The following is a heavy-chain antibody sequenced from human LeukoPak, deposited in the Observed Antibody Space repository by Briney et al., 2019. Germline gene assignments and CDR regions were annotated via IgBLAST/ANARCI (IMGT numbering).Heavy chain of an antibody. CDR3: ARHNDSSGYYPSYFDY. CDR1: GGSISSSSYY. J-gene: IGHJ4*02. CDR2: IYYSGST. D-gene: IGHD3-22*01. V-gene: IGHV4-39*01. Sequence: SETLSLTCTVSGGSISSSSYYWGWIRQPPGKGLERIGSIYYSGSTYYNPSLKSRVTTSVDTSKNQFSLKLNAVTAADTAVYYCARHNDSSGYYPSYFDYWGQGTLVTVSS.